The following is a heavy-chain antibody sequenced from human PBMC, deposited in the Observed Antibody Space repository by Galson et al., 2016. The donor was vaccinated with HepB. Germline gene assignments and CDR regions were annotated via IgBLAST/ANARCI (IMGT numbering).Heavy chain of an antibody. Sequence: SETLSLTCAISGASISDSTWWTWVRHVPGKGLEWIGEIYHTGTSNNNPFLSSRFTLSVDKSRNQFSLNLTSVTAADTAVSYCARAAIIPGARMVFDPWGQGILVTVSS. D-gene: IGHD2-2*01. CDR2: IYHTGTS. CDR1: GASISDSTW. V-gene: IGHV4-4*02. J-gene: IGHJ5*02. CDR3: ARAAIIPGARMVFDP.